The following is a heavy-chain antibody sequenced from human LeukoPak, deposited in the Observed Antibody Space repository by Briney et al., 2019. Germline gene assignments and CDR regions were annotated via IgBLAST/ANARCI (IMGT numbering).Heavy chain of an antibody. D-gene: IGHD6-13*01. J-gene: IGHJ4*02. Sequence: SETLSLTCTVSGGSISSSSYYWGWIRQPPGKGLEWIGSIYYSGSTYYNPSLKSRVTISLDTSKNQFSLKLSSVTAADTAVYYCARRRYSSSWYFDYWGQGTLVTVSS. CDR3: ARRRYSSSWYFDY. CDR1: GGSISSSSYY. V-gene: IGHV4-39*01. CDR2: IYYSGST.